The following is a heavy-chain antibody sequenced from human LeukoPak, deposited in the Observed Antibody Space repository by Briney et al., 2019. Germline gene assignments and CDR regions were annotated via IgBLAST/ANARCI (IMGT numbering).Heavy chain of an antibody. CDR1: GGSFSGYY. D-gene: IGHD3-3*01. CDR3: ARGPYYDFWSGYYRRNYYYMDV. V-gene: IGHV4-34*01. J-gene: IGHJ6*03. Sequence: PSETLSLTCAVYGGSFSGYYWSWIRQPPGKGLEWIGEINRSGSTNYNPSLKSRVTISVDTSKNQFSLKLSSVTAADTAVYYCARGPYYDFWSGYYRRNYYYMDVWGKGTTVTVSS. CDR2: INRSGST.